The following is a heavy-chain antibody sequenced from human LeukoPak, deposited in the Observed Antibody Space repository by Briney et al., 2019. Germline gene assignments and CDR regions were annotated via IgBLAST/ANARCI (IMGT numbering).Heavy chain of an antibody. CDR3: ARGDYGDYPYYYYYGMDV. Sequence: SVTVSCKASGGTFSSYAISWVRQAPGQGLEWMGRIIPILGIANYAQKFQGRVTITADKSTSTAYMELSSLRSEDTAVYYCARGDYGDYPYYYYYGMDVWGQGTTVTVSS. CDR2: IIPILGIA. J-gene: IGHJ6*02. D-gene: IGHD4-17*01. CDR1: GGTFSSYA. V-gene: IGHV1-69*04.